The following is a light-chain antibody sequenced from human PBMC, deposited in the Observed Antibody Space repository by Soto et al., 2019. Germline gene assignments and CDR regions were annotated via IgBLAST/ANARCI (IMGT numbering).Light chain of an antibody. Sequence: DIQMTQSPSSLSASVGDMVTITCRASQNISTSLNWYQQRPGKAPKVLIYAASSLQFGVPSRFSGSGSGTDFTLTINILQPEDFATYYCQQSYSTMYTFGQGTKLEIK. CDR2: AAS. CDR3: QQSYSTMYT. J-gene: IGKJ2*01. CDR1: QNISTS. V-gene: IGKV1-39*01.